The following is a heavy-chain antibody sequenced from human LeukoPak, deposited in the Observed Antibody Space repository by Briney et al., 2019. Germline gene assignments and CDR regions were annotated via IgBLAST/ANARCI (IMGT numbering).Heavy chain of an antibody. V-gene: IGHV1-24*01. D-gene: IGHD6-19*01. CDR1: GYTFTGYY. J-gene: IGHJ4*02. CDR3: ATVPYSSGWYFDY. Sequence: ASVKVSCKASGYTFTGYYMHWVRQAPGKGLEWMGGFDPEDGETIYAQKFQGRVTMTEDTSTDTAYMELSSLRSEDTAVYYCATVPYSSGWYFDYWGQGTLVTVSS. CDR2: FDPEDGET.